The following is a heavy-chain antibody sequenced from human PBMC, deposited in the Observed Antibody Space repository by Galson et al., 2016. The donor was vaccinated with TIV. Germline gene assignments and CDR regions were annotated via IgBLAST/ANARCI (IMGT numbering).Heavy chain of an antibody. CDR3: ARGPHPSHIVLRGPPPNWFDP. D-gene: IGHD3-10*01. CDR1: GDSVSSNRAA. Sequence: CAISGDSVSSNRAAWNWIRQSPSRGPEWLGRIYYRSKWYNDYALSVKSRITINIDTSKNQVSLQLNSVTPEDTAVYYCARGPHPSHIVLRGPPPNWFDPWGQGTLVTVSS. V-gene: IGHV6-1*01. J-gene: IGHJ5*02. CDR2: IYYRSKWYN.